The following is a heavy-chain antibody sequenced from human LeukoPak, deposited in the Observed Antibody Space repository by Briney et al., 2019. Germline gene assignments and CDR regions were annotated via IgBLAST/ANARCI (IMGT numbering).Heavy chain of an antibody. Sequence: SVKVSCKASGGTFSSYAISWVRQAPGQGLEWMGGIIPIFGTANYAQKFQGRVTITTDESTSTAYMELSSLRSEDTAVYYCARDPVGDGPYWYFDLWGRGTLVTVSS. CDR3: ARDPVGDGPYWYFDL. J-gene: IGHJ2*01. D-gene: IGHD5-24*01. V-gene: IGHV1-69*05. CDR1: GGTFSSYA. CDR2: IIPIFGTA.